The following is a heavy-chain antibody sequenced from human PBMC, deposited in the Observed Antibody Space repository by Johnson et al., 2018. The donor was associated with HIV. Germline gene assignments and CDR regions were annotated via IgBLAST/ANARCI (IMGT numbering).Heavy chain of an antibody. CDR3: ARGGGSYYRDAFDI. CDR1: GFTVSSNY. CDR2: IYSGGST. Sequence: VKLVESGGGLIQPGGSLRLSCAASGFTVSSNYMSWVRQAPGKGLEWVSVIYSGGSTYYADSVQGRFTISRDNSKNTLYLQMNSLGDEDSAVYYCARGGGSYYRDAFDIWGQGTMVTVSS. V-gene: IGHV3-53*01. J-gene: IGHJ3*02. D-gene: IGHD1-26*01.